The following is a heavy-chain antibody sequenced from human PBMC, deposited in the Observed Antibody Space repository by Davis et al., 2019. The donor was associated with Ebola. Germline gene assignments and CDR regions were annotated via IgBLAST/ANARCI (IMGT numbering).Heavy chain of an antibody. J-gene: IGHJ6*02. V-gene: IGHV4-31*03. CDR3: AGERGVRGLYYYYGMDV. D-gene: IGHD3-10*01. CDR2: IYYSGST. Sequence: MPSETLSLTCTVSGGSISSGGYYWSWIRQHPGKGLEWIGYIYYSGSTYYNPSLKSRVTISVDTSKNQFSLKLSSVTAADTAVYYCAGERGVRGLYYYYGMDVWGQGTTVTVSS. CDR1: GGSISSGGYY.